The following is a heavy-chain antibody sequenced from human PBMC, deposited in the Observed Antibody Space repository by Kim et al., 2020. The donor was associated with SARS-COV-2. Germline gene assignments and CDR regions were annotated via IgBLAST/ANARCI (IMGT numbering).Heavy chain of an antibody. D-gene: IGHD2-8*01. Sequence: GGSLRLSCAASGFTFSNYWMNWFRQAPEKGLEWVANIKQDGSETNYVDSVKGRFTISRDNAKNSLYLQMNSLTAEDTAKYYCAGGGGWVANSWGQGTLVT. CDR3: AGGGGWVANS. CDR1: GFTFSNYW. CDR2: IKQDGSET. V-gene: IGHV3-7*03. J-gene: IGHJ5*02.